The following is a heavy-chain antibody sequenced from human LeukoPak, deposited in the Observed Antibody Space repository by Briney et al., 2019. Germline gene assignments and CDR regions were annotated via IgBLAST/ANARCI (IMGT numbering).Heavy chain of an antibody. V-gene: IGHV3-48*03. Sequence: PGGSLRLSCAASGFTFGTYEMNWVRQAPGKGLEWVSYISISGSTIYYADSVEGRFTIFRDNAKNSQYLQMNSLRVEDTALYYCARAQTYGDSRLLLDYWGQGTLVTVSS. D-gene: IGHD4-17*01. CDR2: ISISGSTI. J-gene: IGHJ4*02. CDR1: GFTFGTYE. CDR3: ARAQTYGDSRLLLDY.